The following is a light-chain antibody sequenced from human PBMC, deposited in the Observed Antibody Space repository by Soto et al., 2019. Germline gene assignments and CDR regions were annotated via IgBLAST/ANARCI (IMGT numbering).Light chain of an antibody. V-gene: IGKV3-15*01. CDR1: QNVISN. CDR2: GAS. J-gene: IGKJ4*01. CDR3: QHYNNWLGT. Sequence: EIVLTQSPGTLSLSPGERVTLYCRASQNVISNLAWYQQKLGQAPRLLIYGASTRATGIPARFSGSGSGTEFILTISSLQSEDFAVYYCQHYNNWLGTFGGGTKVDIK.